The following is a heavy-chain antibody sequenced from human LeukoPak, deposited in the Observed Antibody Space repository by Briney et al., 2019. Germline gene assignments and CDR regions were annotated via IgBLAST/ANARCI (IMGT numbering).Heavy chain of an antibody. CDR1: GFTSCGNT. D-gene: IGHD3-22*01. Sequence: GGYLRLSSAASGFTSCGNTMSWVPQGPGKGLEWGLGISGSVDRTYYAGTVNARFTISRDNSKNTLNLQMNSLRDEDTAVHYCAKNDGSQCYPLLDSGGQGTLVTVYS. CDR2: ISGSVDRT. V-gene: IGHV3-23*01. CDR3: AKNDGSQCYPLLDS. J-gene: IGHJ4*02.